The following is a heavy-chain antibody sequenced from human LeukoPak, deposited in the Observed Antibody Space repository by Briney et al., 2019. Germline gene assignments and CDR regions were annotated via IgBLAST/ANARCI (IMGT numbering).Heavy chain of an antibody. J-gene: IGHJ4*02. Sequence: HPGGSLRLSCAASGFTFSLYGMHWVRQAPGKGLEWVAFIRYDGSDKSYADSVKGRFTISRDNSKSTLYLQMNSLRAEDTAMYYCAKIGAVTGHFDYWGQGTLVTVSS. D-gene: IGHD6-19*01. CDR2: IRYDGSDK. CDR3: AKIGAVTGHFDY. V-gene: IGHV3-30*02. CDR1: GFTFSLYG.